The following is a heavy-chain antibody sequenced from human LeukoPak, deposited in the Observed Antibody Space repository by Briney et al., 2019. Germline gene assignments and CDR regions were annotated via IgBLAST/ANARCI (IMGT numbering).Heavy chain of an antibody. J-gene: IGHJ4*02. CDR2: IWHDGSNK. CDR1: GFTFGTYG. CDR3: VRDLLTLPQKYFDS. V-gene: IGHV3-30*02. D-gene: IGHD3-9*01. Sequence: RGSLRLSCAASGFTFGTYGMHWVRQAPGKGLEWVAFIWHDGSNKYYGDSMKGRFTISRDNSKNTLYLQMSSLRAEDTAVYYCVRDLLTLPQKYFDSWGQGTLVSVSS.